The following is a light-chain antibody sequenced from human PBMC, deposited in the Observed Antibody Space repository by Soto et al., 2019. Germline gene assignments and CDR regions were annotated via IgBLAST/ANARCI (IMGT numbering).Light chain of an antibody. J-gene: IGKJ3*01. V-gene: IGKV3-20*01. CDR3: YQYYTSPHT. Sequence: EIVLTQSPGTLSLSPGETATLSCRTSQTISRDDLAWYQQRPGQAPRLLVSATSRRATGIPDRFYGYGSGTDFTLTISSLETEDFGVYYCYQYYTSPHTFGPGTRVDLK. CDR2: ATS. CDR1: QTISRDD.